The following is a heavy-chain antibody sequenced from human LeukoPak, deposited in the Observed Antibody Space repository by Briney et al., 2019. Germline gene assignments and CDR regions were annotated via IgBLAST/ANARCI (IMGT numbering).Heavy chain of an antibody. CDR3: AKDSGSNWYSSPSTHQPDY. CDR1: GFTFSSYA. J-gene: IGHJ4*02. D-gene: IGHD6-6*01. Sequence: PGGSLRLSCAASGFTFSSYAMSWVRQAPGKGLEWVSAISRGGGSTYYADSVKGRFTISRDNSKNTLYLQMNSLRAEDTAVYYCAKDSGSNWYSSPSTHQPDYWVQGTLVTDSS. CDR2: ISRGGGST. V-gene: IGHV3-23*01.